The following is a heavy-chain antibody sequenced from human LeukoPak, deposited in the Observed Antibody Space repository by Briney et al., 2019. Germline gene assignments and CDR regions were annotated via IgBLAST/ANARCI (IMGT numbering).Heavy chain of an antibody. V-gene: IGHV3-23*01. CDR2: ISGSGGST. J-gene: IGHJ4*02. Sequence: QPGGSLRLSCAASGFTFSSYAMSWVRQAPGKGLEWVSAISGSGGSTYYADSVKGRFPISRDNSKNTLYLQMNSLRAEDTAVYYCESLSYDFWSGALWGQGTLVTVSS. CDR1: GFTFSSYA. D-gene: IGHD3-3*01. CDR3: ESLSYDFWSGAL.